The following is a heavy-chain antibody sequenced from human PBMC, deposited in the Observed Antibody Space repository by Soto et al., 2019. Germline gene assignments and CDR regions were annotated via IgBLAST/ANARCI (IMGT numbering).Heavy chain of an antibody. Sequence: PSETLSLTCTVSGGSISSSSYYWGWIRQPPGKGLEWIGSIYYSGSTYYNPSLKSRVTISVDTSKNQFSLKLSSVTAADTAVYYCATWHRLRGTFDYWGQGTLVTVSS. CDR2: IYYSGST. J-gene: IGHJ4*02. D-gene: IGHD5-12*01. CDR3: ATWHRLRGTFDY. CDR1: GGSISSSSYY. V-gene: IGHV4-39*01.